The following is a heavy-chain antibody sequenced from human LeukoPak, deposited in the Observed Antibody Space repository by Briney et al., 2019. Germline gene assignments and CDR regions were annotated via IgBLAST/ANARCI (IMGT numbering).Heavy chain of an antibody. J-gene: IGHJ4*02. D-gene: IGHD3-10*01. CDR3: ARGGWFGELLFHPSDY. V-gene: IGHV3-7*01. CDR2: IKQDGSER. Sequence: GGSLRLSCAASEFTFGSYWMSWVRQAPGKGLEWVANIKQDGSERYYVDSVKGRFTISRDNAENSLYLQMNSLRAEDTAVYYCARGGWFGELLFHPSDYWGQGTLVTVSS. CDR1: EFTFGSYW.